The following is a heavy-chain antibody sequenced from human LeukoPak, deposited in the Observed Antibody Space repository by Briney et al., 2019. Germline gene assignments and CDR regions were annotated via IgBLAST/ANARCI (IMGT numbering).Heavy chain of an antibody. J-gene: IGHJ5*02. D-gene: IGHD4-11*01. V-gene: IGHV3-23*01. CDR3: AKDRRLYSNYGWFDP. CDR1: GFTFSSYA. Sequence: SGGSLRLSCAASGFTFSSYAMSWVRQAPGKGLEWVSAISGSGGSTYYADSVKGRFTISRDNSKNTLCLQMNSLRAEDTAVYYCAKDRRLYSNYGWFDPWGQGTLVTVSS. CDR2: ISGSGGST.